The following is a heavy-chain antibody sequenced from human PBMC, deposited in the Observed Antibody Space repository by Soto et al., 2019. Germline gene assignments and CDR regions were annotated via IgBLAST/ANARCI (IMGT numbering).Heavy chain of an antibody. Sequence: GGSLRLSCAASGFTFSSYSMNWVRQAPGKGLEWVSSISSSSSYIYYADSVKGRFTISRDNAKNSLYLQMNSLRAEDTAVYYCARDPGYCSSTSCYYHYGMDVWGQGTTVTVSS. CDR2: ISSSSSYI. CDR3: ARDPGYCSSTSCYYHYGMDV. CDR1: GFTFSSYS. D-gene: IGHD2-2*01. V-gene: IGHV3-21*01. J-gene: IGHJ6*02.